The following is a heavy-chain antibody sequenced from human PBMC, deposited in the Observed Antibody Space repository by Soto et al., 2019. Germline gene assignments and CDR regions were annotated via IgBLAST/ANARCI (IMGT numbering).Heavy chain of an antibody. CDR3: AKRGHYDYIWAHDAFDI. Sequence: PGGSLRLSCAASGFTFSNYAMGWVRQAPGKGLEWVSVIGGNGDNTYYADSVKGRFTISRDNSKNTLYLQMNSLRAEDTAVYYCAKRGHYDYIWAHDAFDIWGQGTMVTVSS. CDR2: IGGNGDNT. V-gene: IGHV3-23*01. CDR1: GFTFSNYA. J-gene: IGHJ3*02. D-gene: IGHD3-16*01.